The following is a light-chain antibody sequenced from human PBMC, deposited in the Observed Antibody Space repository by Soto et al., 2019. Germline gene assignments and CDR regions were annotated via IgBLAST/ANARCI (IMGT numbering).Light chain of an antibody. CDR2: GVS. Sequence: EIVMTQSPASLSVSPGDGATLSCRASQSVASNVAWYQQKPGQSPRLLIHGVSTRAVGVPARFSGSGSGTDFTLTINSLQSEDVAVYYCQQYHNWPPQYTFGQGTKLQIK. J-gene: IGKJ2*01. CDR1: QSVASN. CDR3: QQYHNWPPQYT. V-gene: IGKV3-15*01.